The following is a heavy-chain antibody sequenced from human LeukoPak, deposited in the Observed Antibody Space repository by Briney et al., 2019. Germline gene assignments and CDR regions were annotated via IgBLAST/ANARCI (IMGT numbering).Heavy chain of an antibody. CDR2: IIPIFGTA. Sequence: SVKVSCKASGGTFISYAISWVRQAPGQGLEWMGGIIPIFGTANYAQKFQGRVTITADESTSTAYMELSSLRSEDTAVYYCARDYTVSSSSAADYYGMDVWGQGTTVTVSS. D-gene: IGHD6-6*01. CDR1: GGTFISYA. V-gene: IGHV1-69*13. J-gene: IGHJ6*02. CDR3: ARDYTVSSSSAADYYGMDV.